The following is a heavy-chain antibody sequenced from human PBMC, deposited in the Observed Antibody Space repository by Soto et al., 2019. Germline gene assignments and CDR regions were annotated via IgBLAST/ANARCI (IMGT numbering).Heavy chain of an antibody. CDR2: ISSSSSYI. Sequence: GGSLRLSCAASGFTFSSYSMNWVRQAPGKGLEWVSSISSSSSYIYYSDSVKGRFTISRDNAKNSLYLQMNSLRAEDTAVYYCARELTPGDSGYDHRAFDIWGQGTMVTVSS. CDR1: GFTFSSYS. CDR3: ARELTPGDSGYDHRAFDI. V-gene: IGHV3-21*01. J-gene: IGHJ3*02. D-gene: IGHD5-12*01.